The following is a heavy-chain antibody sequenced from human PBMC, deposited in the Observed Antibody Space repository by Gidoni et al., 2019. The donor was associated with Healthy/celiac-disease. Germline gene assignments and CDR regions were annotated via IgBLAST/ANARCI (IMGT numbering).Heavy chain of an antibody. CDR3: ARQEPTFYGSGSYTAFDI. Sequence: QVQLLALGPALGKPPEKLSLTCTVPGGPIRSDYWSWSRQLPGKGLEWIGYIYYSGSTNYNPSFKSRVTISVDTSKNQFSLKLSSVTAADTAVYYCARQEPTFYGSGSYTAFDIWGQGTMVTVSS. V-gene: IGHV4-59*08. J-gene: IGHJ3*02. CDR1: GGPIRSDY. CDR2: IYYSGST. D-gene: IGHD3-10*01.